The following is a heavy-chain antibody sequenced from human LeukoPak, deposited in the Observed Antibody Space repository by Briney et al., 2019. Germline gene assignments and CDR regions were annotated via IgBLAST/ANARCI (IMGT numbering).Heavy chain of an antibody. V-gene: IGHV3-23*01. J-gene: IGHJ4*02. Sequence: GGSLRLSCAASGFTFSSYAMSWVRQAPGKGLEWVSAISGSGGSTYYADSVKGRFTISRDNSENTLYLQMNSLRAEDTAVYYCAKDRGVVVVAATPVDYWGQGTLVTVSS. D-gene: IGHD2-15*01. CDR3: AKDRGVVVVAATPVDY. CDR2: ISGSGGST. CDR1: GFTFSSYA.